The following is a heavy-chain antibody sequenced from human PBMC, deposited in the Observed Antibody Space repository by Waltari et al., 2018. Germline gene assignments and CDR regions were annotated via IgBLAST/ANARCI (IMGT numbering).Heavy chain of an antibody. Sequence: EVQLLESGGGLVQPGGSLRLSCAASGFTFSSYAMSWVRQAPGKGLEWVSAISGSGGSTYDADSVKGRFTISRDNSKNTLYLQMNSLRAEDTAVYYCAKGFTSSGWYLGDYWGQGTLVTVSS. CDR1: GFTFSSYA. V-gene: IGHV3-23*01. CDR2: ISGSGGST. D-gene: IGHD6-19*01. J-gene: IGHJ4*02. CDR3: AKGFTSSGWYLGDY.